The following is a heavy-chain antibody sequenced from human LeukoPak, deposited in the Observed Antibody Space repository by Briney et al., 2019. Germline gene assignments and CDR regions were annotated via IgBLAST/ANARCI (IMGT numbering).Heavy chain of an antibody. CDR2: FDPEDGGT. D-gene: IGHD2-2*01. Sequence: GASVKVSCKVSGYTLTELSMHWVRQAPGKGLEWMGGFDPEDGGTIYAQKFQGRVTMTEDTSTDTAYMELSSLRSEDTAVYYCATESRYCSSTSCSNWFDPWGQGTLVTVSS. V-gene: IGHV1-24*01. CDR3: ATESRYCSSTSCSNWFDP. J-gene: IGHJ5*02. CDR1: GYTLTELS.